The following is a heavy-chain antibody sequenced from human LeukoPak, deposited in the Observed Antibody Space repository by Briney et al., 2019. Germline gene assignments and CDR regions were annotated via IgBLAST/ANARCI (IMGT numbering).Heavy chain of an antibody. CDR2: IWFDGSNQ. J-gene: IGHJ4*02. CDR3: ARDDFAGDSSGYIDY. CDR1: GFIFSNYG. V-gene: IGHV3-33*01. Sequence: GGSLRLSCAASGFIFSNYGMHWVRQAPGRGLEWVAVIWFDGSNQYHADAVKGRFTISRDNSKNTLYLQMSSLRAEDTALCYCARDDFAGDSSGYIDYWGQGTLVTVSS. D-gene: IGHD3-22*01.